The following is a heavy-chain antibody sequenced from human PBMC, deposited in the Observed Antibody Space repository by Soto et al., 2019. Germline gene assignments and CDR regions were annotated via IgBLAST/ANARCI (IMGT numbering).Heavy chain of an antibody. J-gene: IGHJ4*02. CDR1: GYTLTELS. CDR3: ATRVPHYYDSSGYYAYYFDY. V-gene: IGHV1-24*01. CDR2: VDPEDGET. Sequence: QVQLVQSGAEVKKPGASVKVSCKVSGYTLTELSMHWVRQAPGKGLEWMGGVDPEDGETIYAQKFQGRVTMTEDTSTDTDYMELSSLRSEDTAVYYCATRVPHYYDSSGYYAYYFDYWGQGTLVTVSS. D-gene: IGHD3-22*01.